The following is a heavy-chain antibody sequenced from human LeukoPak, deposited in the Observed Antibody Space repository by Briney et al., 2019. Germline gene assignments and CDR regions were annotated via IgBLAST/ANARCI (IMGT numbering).Heavy chain of an antibody. CDR1: GFTFDDYA. CDR2: ISWNSGSI. J-gene: IGHJ3*02. D-gene: IGHD2-15*01. CDR3: ARDRYCSGGSCYPLDAFDI. V-gene: IGHV3-9*01. Sequence: GGSLRLSCAASGFTFDDYAMHWVRQAPGKGLEWVSGISWNSGSIGYADSVKGRFTISRDNAKNSLYLQMNSLRAEDTAVYYCARDRYCSGGSCYPLDAFDIWGQGTMVTVSS.